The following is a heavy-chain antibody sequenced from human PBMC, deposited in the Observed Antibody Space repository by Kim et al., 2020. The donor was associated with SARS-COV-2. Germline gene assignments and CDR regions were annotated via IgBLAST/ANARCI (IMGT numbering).Heavy chain of an antibody. V-gene: IGHV3-7*01. D-gene: IGHD3-10*01. J-gene: IGHJ1*01. CDR1: GFSLSNYW. CDR2: LRHDGTGR. CDR3: ARSISAEESHRIGVYF. Sequence: GGSLTVSCTASGFSLSNYWMSWVRQAPGKGLQWVASLRHDGTGRFYVDSVEGRFTISRDIAQNSVFLHMNSLRGEDSAVYFCARSISAEESHRIGVYF.